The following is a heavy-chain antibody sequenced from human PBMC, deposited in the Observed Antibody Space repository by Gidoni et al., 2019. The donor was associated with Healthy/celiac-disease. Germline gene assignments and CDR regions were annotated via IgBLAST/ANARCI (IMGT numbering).Heavy chain of an antibody. CDR2: IIPIFGIA. CDR1: GGPFSSYA. J-gene: IGHJ6*02. Sequence: QGQLVQSGAEVKKPGSSVKVHCKASGGPFSSYAISWVRQAPGQGLEWMGRIIPIFGIAIYAQKFQGRVTITADTSTGTAYMELGSLRSEDTAVYYCARVDTDGSDVWGQVTTVTVSS. CDR3: ARVDTDGSDV. V-gene: IGHV1-69*04. D-gene: IGHD2-2*02.